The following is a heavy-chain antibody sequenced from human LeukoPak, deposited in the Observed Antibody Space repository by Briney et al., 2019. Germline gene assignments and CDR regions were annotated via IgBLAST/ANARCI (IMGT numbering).Heavy chain of an antibody. J-gene: IGHJ4*02. D-gene: IGHD6-19*01. CDR2: ISSSSSYI. CDR3: ARAVAGGDYFDY. CDR1: GFSLSNYA. V-gene: IGHV3-21*01. Sequence: GGSLRLSCAASGFSLSNYAMSWVRQAPGKGLEWVSSISSSSSYIYYADSVKGRFTISRDNAKNSLYLQMNSLRAEDTAVYYCARAVAGGDYFDYWGQGTLVTVSS.